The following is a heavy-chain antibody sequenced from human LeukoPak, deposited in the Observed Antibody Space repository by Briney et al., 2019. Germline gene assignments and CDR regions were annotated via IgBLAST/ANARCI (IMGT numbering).Heavy chain of an antibody. V-gene: IGHV1-18*01. CDR1: GYTFIDYG. CDR2: ISTYNGHT. CDR3: ARNAAAACPFDY. D-gene: IGHD6-13*01. J-gene: IGHJ4*02. Sequence: ASVKVSCKASGYTFIDYGVSWVRQAPGQGLEWMGWISTYNGHTYYAQKLQGRVTMTTDTSTSTAYMELRSLRSDDTAVYYCARNAAAACPFDYWGQGTLVTVSS.